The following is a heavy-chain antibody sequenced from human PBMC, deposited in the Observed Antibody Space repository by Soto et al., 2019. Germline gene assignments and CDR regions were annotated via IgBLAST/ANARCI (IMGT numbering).Heavy chain of an antibody. D-gene: IGHD3-9*01. Sequence: SVKVSCKASGGTFSSYAISWVRQAPGQGLEWMGGIIPIFGTANYAQKFQGRVTITADESTSTAYMELSSLRSEDTAVYYCARRAKTPLYYDILTGYYSHWFDPWGQGTLVTVSS. CDR3: ARRAKTPLYYDILTGYYSHWFDP. CDR2: IIPIFGTA. J-gene: IGHJ5*02. CDR1: GGTFSSYA. V-gene: IGHV1-69*13.